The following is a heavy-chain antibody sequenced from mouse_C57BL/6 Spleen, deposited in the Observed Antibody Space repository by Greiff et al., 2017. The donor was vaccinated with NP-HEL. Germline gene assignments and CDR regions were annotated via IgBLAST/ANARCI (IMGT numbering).Heavy chain of an antibody. Sequence: EVKLMESGGDLVKPGGSLKLSCAASGFTFSSYGMSWVRQTPDKRLEWVATISSGGSYTYYPDSVKGRFTISRDNAKNTLYLQMSSLKSEDTAMYYCARHPSYGKWMDYWGQGTSVTVSS. CDR3: ARHPSYGKWMDY. D-gene: IGHD2-10*01. CDR2: ISSGGSYT. CDR1: GFTFSSYG. V-gene: IGHV5-6*01. J-gene: IGHJ4*01.